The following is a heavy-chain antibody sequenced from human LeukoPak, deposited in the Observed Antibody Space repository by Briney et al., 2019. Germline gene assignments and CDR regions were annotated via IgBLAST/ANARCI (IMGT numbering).Heavy chain of an antibody. D-gene: IGHD6-19*01. V-gene: IGHV5-51*01. CDR2: IYPGDSDT. CDR3: ARPIAVAFDAFDI. Sequence: GESLKISCKGSGYSFTSCWIGWVRQMPGKGLEWMGIIYPGDSDTRYSPSFQGQVTISADKSISTAYLQWSSLKASDTAMYYCARPIAVAFDAFDIWGQGTMVTVSS. CDR1: GYSFTSCW. J-gene: IGHJ3*02.